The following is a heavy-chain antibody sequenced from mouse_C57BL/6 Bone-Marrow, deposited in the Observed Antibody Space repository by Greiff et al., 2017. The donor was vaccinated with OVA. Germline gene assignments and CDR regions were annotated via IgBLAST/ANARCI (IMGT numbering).Heavy chain of an antibody. J-gene: IGHJ1*03. D-gene: IGHD1-1*01. CDR3: ASPITTVVAYWYFDV. CDR2: IDPSDSYT. V-gene: IGHV1-59*01. CDR1: GYTFTSYW. Sequence: QVQLQQPGAELVRPGTSVKLSCKASGYTFTSYWMHWVKQRPGQGLEWIGVIDPSDSYTNYNQKFKGKATLTVETSSSTAYMHLSSLTSEDSAVYYCASPITTVVAYWYFDVWGTGTTVTVSS.